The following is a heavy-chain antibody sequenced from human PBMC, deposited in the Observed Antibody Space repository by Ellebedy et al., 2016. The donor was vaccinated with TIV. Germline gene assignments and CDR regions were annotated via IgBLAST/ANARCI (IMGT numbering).Heavy chain of an antibody. V-gene: IGHV3-7*01. CDR1: GFSFRTLW. CDR3: AGIADVRFDP. J-gene: IGHJ5*02. CDR2: IKQDGSEK. D-gene: IGHD3-10*02. Sequence: PGGSLRLSCAASGFSFRTLWMSWVRQAPGKGLEWVANIKQDGSEKYYLDSVKGRFTISRDNAKNSLYLQMNSLRAEDTAVYYCAGIADVRFDPWGQGTLVSVSS.